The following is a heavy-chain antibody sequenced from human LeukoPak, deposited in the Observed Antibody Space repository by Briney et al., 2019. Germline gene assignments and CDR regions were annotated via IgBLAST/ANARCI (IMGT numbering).Heavy chain of an antibody. D-gene: IGHD3-22*01. CDR1: GDSVSSNSAA. Sequence: SQTLSLTCAISGDSVSSNSAAWNWIRQSPSRGLEWLGRTYYRSKWYNDYAVSVKSRITINPDTSKNQFSLQLISVPPEDTAVYYCAREGDYYDSSGYQRDFDYWGQGTLVTASS. V-gene: IGHV6-1*01. CDR3: AREGDYYDSSGYQRDFDY. J-gene: IGHJ4*02. CDR2: TYYRSKWYN.